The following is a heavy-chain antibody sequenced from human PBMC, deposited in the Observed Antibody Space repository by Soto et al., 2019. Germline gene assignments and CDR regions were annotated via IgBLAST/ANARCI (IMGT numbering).Heavy chain of an antibody. CDR2: ISYDGSNK. CDR1: GFTFSSYG. Sequence: PGGSLRLSCAVSGFTFSSYGMHWVRQAPGKGLEWVAVISYDGSNKNYADSVKGRFTISRDNSKNMLYLQMNSLRGEDTAVYYCAKEDAVAGTRSFDYWGQGTMVTVYS. CDR3: AKEDAVAGTRSFDY. V-gene: IGHV3-30*18. D-gene: IGHD6-19*01. J-gene: IGHJ4*02.